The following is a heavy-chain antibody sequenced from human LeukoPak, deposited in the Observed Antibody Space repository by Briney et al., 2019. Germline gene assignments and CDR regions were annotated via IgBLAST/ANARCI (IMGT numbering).Heavy chain of an antibody. CDR2: ISSRSYI. V-gene: IGHV3-21*01. D-gene: IGHD3-22*01. CDR1: GFTFSSYS. CDR3: AREHSGGGNYYDSSGYYRSFDY. Sequence: GGSLRLSCAPSGFTFSSYSMNWVRQAPGKGLEWVSYISSRSYIYYADSVKGRFTISRDNAKNSLYLQMSSLRVEDTAVYYCAREHSGGGNYYDSSGYYRSFDYWGQGTPVTVSS. J-gene: IGHJ4*02.